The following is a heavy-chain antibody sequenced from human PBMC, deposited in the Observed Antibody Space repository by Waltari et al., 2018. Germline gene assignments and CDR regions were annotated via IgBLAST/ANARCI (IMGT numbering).Heavy chain of an antibody. Sequence: QVQLQESGPGLVKPSETLSLTCTVSGGSISGYYWNWIRQPAGKGLEWIGRVYTRGSTNDNPALKIRVTMSVDTSKNQCSLKLSSVTAADTAGYFCAGEIDRGPGRWFDPWGQGTLVTVSS. CDR2: VYTRGST. V-gene: IGHV4-4*07. J-gene: IGHJ5*02. D-gene: IGHD1-26*01. CDR1: GGSISGYY. CDR3: AGEIDRGPGRWFDP.